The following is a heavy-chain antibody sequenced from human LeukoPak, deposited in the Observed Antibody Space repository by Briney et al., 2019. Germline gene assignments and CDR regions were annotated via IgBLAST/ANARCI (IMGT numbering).Heavy chain of an antibody. J-gene: IGHJ4*02. CDR2: IHNRGST. Sequence: SETLSLTCGVYGGSFSDSYWSWIRQPPGKGLEWIGQIHNRGSTNHNPSLRSRVTISEDTSKNQFSLKLSSVTAADTAVYYCARHGGYYFDFWGQGTLVTVSS. CDR1: GGSFSDSY. D-gene: IGHD3-16*01. V-gene: IGHV4-34*01. CDR3: ARHGGYYFDF.